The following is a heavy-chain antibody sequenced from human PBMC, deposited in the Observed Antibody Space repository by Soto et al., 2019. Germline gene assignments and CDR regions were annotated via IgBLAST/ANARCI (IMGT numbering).Heavy chain of an antibody. CDR1: GITFINAW. CDR2: IKNKVDSGTA. Sequence: PGGSLRLSCATSGITFINAWMSWVRQAPGKGLEWVGRIKNKVDSGTADYAAPVRGRFTISRDDSKNMLFLQMNNLEIEDTAIYYCTTDPGDYEDFWGRGTLVTVSS. D-gene: IGHD4-17*01. J-gene: IGHJ4*02. V-gene: IGHV3-15*01. CDR3: TTDPGDYEDF.